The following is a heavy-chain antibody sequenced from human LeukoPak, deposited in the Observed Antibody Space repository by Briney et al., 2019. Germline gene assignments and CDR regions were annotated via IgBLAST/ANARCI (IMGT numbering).Heavy chain of an antibody. CDR1: GFTFDDYA. CDR2: ISWNSGSI. V-gene: IGHV3-9*01. D-gene: IGHD3-10*01. Sequence: PGRSLRLSCAASGFTFDDYAMHWVRQAPGKGLEWVSGISWNSGSIGYADSVKGRFTISRDNAKNSLYLQMNSLRAEDTALYYCAKDGLWLGVLLHPTRFDYWGQGTLVTVSS. CDR3: AKDGLWLGVLLHPTRFDY. J-gene: IGHJ4*02.